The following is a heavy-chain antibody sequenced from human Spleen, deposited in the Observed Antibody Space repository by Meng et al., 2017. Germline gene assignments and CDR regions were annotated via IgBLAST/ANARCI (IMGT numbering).Heavy chain of an antibody. D-gene: IGHD3-22*01. Sequence: ASVKVSCKPSGYTFTAYYIHWVRQAPGQGLEWMGHINPDTGDTLYAQKFQGRVSMTGDTSISTAYVELSVLRSDDTAVYYCARADYDSSGYYDYWGQGTLVTVSS. CDR2: INPDTGDT. V-gene: IGHV1-2*06. J-gene: IGHJ4*02. CDR3: ARADYDSSGYYDY. CDR1: GYTFTAYY.